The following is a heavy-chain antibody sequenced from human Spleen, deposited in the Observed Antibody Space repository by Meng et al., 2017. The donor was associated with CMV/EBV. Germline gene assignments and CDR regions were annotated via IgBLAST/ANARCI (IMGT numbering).Heavy chain of an antibody. J-gene: IGHJ6*02. CDR3: VRGIVVVPAAATYYYGMDV. D-gene: IGHD2-2*01. V-gene: IGHV3-33*01. Sequence: GESLKISCAASGFTFSSYGMHWVRQAPGKGLEWVAVIWYDGSNKYYADSVKGRFTISRDNSKNTLYLQMNSLRAEDTAVYYCVRGIVVVPAAATYYYGMDVWGQGTTVTVSS. CDR2: IWYDGSNK. CDR1: GFTFSSYG.